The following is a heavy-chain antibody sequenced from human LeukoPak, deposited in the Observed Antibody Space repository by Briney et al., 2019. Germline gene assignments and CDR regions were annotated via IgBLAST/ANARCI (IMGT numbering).Heavy chain of an antibody. V-gene: IGHV3-15*01. CDR2: VKSDTDGGTT. J-gene: IGHJ4*02. CDR1: EFTFNNAW. Sequence: GGSLRLSCAASEFTFNNAWMSWVRQAPGKGLEWVGRVKSDTDGGTTDYAAPVKGRFTISRDDSKNTLYLQMNSLKTEDTAVYYCATERRALDYWGQGTLVTVSS. D-gene: IGHD1-1*01. CDR3: ATERRALDY.